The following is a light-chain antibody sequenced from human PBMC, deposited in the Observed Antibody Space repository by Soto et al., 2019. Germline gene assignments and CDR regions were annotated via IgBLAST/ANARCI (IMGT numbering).Light chain of an antibody. CDR1: QCGSSRY. J-gene: IGKJ1*01. CDR2: ATS. CDR3: QQYGSSWT. Sequence: EIVLTQSPGTLSLSPGERATLACSASQCGSSRYLAWYQQKHGQAPSLLIYATSNSATGIPDRFSGSGSETDVTLTITRLETEDFAVYYCQQYGSSWTFGQGTKVEIK. V-gene: IGKV3-20*01.